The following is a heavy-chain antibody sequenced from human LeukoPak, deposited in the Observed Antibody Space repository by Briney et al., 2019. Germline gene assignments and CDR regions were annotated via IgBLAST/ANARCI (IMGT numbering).Heavy chain of an antibody. CDR2: ISGSGGST. CDR3: AKPPDLYCSSTSCHDY. Sequence: GSLRLSCAASGFTFSSYAMSWVRQAPGKGLEWVSVISGSGGSTYYADSVKGRFTISRDNSKNTLYLQMNSLRAEDTAVYYCAKPPDLYCSSTSCHDYWGQGTLVTVSS. D-gene: IGHD2-2*01. CDR1: GFTFSSYA. V-gene: IGHV3-23*01. J-gene: IGHJ4*02.